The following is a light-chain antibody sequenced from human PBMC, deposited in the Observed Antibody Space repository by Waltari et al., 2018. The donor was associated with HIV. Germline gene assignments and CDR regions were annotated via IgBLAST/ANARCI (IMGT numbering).Light chain of an antibody. CDR1: SSNLESHY. J-gene: IGLJ3*02. CDR2: RDD. Sequence: QSVLTQPPSTSGTPGQRVTISWSGRSSNLESHYVYWYPQLPGTAPKIVMYRDDQRPSGVPVRFSGSKSGTSASLAISGLRSEDEADYFCATWDDSLSGSVFGGGTKLTVL. V-gene: IGLV1-47*01. CDR3: ATWDDSLSGSV.